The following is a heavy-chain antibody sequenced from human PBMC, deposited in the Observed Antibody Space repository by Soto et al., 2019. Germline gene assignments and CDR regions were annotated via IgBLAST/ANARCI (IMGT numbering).Heavy chain of an antibody. CDR2: ISSDGSNK. CDR3: ARDGSEWEPIAYIGDNFDY. Sequence: QVQLVESGGGVVQPGRSLRLSCAASGFTFSSYAMLWVRQAPGKRLEWVAVISSDGSNKYYADSVKGRFTISRDNSNNTLYLQMNSLRAEDTAVDYCARDGSEWEPIAYIGDNFDYWGQGTLVTVSS. J-gene: IGHJ4*02. CDR1: GFTFSSYA. V-gene: IGHV3-30-3*01. D-gene: IGHD1-26*01.